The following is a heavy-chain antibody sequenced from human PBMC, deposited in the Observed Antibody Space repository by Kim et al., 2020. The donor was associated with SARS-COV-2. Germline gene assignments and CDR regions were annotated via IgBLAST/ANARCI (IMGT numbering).Heavy chain of an antibody. CDR3: ARVSTVNDESYYYYYSIDV. D-gene: IGHD4-17*01. CDR1: GVSISSYY. J-gene: IGHJ6*03. CDR2: IYYSGST. V-gene: IGHV4-59*01. Sequence: SETLSLTCTVSGVSISSYYWSWIRQPPGKGLEWIGHIYYSGSTNYNPSLKSRVTRSVDTSKNQFSLKLTSVAAADTTVLYCARVSTVNDESYYYYYSIDVWGEGNTVTVSS.